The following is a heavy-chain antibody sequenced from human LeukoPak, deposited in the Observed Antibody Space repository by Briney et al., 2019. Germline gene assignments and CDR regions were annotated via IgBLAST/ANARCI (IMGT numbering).Heavy chain of an antibody. CDR2: IYTSGST. CDR3: ARDQGCSGGSCYFADY. J-gene: IGHJ4*02. V-gene: IGHV4-4*07. Sequence: KASETLSLTCTVSGGSISSYYWSWIRQPAGKGLEWIGRIYTSGSTNYNPSLKSRVTMSVDTSKNQFSLKLSSVTAADTAVYYCARDQGCSGGSCYFADYWGQGTLVTVSS. D-gene: IGHD2-15*01. CDR1: GGSISSYY.